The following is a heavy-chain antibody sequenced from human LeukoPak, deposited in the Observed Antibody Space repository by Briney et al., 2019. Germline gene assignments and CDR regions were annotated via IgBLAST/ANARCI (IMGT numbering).Heavy chain of an antibody. CDR1: GFTFSSYS. J-gene: IGHJ4*02. D-gene: IGHD3-3*01. V-gene: IGHV3-21*01. CDR2: ISSTSSYI. Sequence: GGSLRLSCAASGFTFSSYSMNWVRQAPGKGLEWVSSISSTSSYIFYADSGKGRFTISRDDAKNSLYLQMNSLRDEDTAVYYCARDIYEVWSGYPLDYWGQGTLVTVSS. CDR3: ARDIYEVWSGYPLDY.